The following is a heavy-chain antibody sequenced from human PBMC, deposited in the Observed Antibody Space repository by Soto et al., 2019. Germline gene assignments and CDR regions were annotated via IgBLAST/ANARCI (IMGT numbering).Heavy chain of an antibody. CDR2: VYSTGTT. CDR3: TRVSNLAGTRRAKAVQFLTKDV. CDR1: GDSVSSSDFY. D-gene: IGHD2-2*01. Sequence: PSETLSLTCAVSGDSVSSSDFYWTWIRQPPGKPLEWIGYVYSTGTTNYSPSLRSRVDMSVDTSENQFSLKVRSMTAADAAVDFCTRVSNLAGTRRAKAVQFLTKDVSG. J-gene: IGHJ6*01. V-gene: IGHV4-61*08.